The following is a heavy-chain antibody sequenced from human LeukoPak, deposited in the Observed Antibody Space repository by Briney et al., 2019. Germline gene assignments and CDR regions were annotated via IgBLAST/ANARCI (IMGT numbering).Heavy chain of an antibody. CDR2: TRKKANSYTT. V-gene: IGHV3-72*01. CDR3: ARVMSVDTAVLDY. J-gene: IGHJ4*02. CDR1: GFTFSDHY. D-gene: IGHD5-18*01. Sequence: PGGSLRLPCAASGFTFSDHYMDWVRQAPGKGLEWIGRTRKKANSYTTEYAASVKGRFTISRDDSKNSLYLQMNSLEAEDTAVYYCARVMSVDTAVLDYWGQGTLVTVSS.